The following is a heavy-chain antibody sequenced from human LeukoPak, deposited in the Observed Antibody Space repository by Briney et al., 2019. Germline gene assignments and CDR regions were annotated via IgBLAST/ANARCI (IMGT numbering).Heavy chain of an antibody. CDR1: GFTLSSYW. D-gene: IGHD4-17*01. CDR2: IKQDGSEK. Sequence: GGSLRLSCAASGFTLSSYWMNWVRQAPGKGLEWVANIKQDGSEKNYVDSVKGRFTISRDNDKNSLYLQMNSLRAEDTAVYYCARGTTVTTRGGFIFEYWGQGTLVTV. CDR3: ARGTTVTTRGGFIFEY. V-gene: IGHV3-7*05. J-gene: IGHJ4*02.